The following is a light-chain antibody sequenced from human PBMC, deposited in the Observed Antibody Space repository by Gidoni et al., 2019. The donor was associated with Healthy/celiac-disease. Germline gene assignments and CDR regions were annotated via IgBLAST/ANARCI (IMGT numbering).Light chain of an antibody. CDR1: QSVSSSY. V-gene: IGKV3-20*01. Sequence: ELVLTQSPGTLCLSPGERATLSCRASQSVSSSYLAWYQQKPGQDPRLLIYGASSRATGIPDRFSGSGSGTDFTLTISRLEPEDFAVYYCQQYGSSPLTFGGGTKVEIK. J-gene: IGKJ4*01. CDR2: GAS. CDR3: QQYGSSPLT.